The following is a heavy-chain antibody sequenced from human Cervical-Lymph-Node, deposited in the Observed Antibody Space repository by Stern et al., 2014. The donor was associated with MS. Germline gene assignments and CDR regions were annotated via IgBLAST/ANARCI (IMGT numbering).Heavy chain of an antibody. CDR1: GFTFGDYA. CDR2: IRSKSKGGTT. Sequence: EVQLVQSGGGLVHPGRSLTLSCTTSGFTFGDYAMSWFRQAPGKGLEWVGFIRSKSKGGTTESAASVKDRFIISRDDSKSIAYLQMNSLRAEDTAVYYCTLSSGLAYWGQGTMVTVSS. J-gene: IGHJ1*01. V-gene: IGHV3-49*03. CDR3: TLSSGLAY. D-gene: IGHD6-19*01.